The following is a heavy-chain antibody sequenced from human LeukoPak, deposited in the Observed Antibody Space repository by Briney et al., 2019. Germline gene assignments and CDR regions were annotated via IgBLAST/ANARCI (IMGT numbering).Heavy chain of an antibody. Sequence: GGSLRLSCAASGFTFSSYGMHWVRQAPGKGLEWVAVISYDGSNKYYADSVKGRFTISRDNSKSTLYLQMNSLRAEDTAVYYCAKDARMVRGVISPNWFDPWGQGTLVTVSS. D-gene: IGHD3-10*01. CDR3: AKDARMVRGVISPNWFDP. CDR1: GFTFSSYG. CDR2: ISYDGSNK. J-gene: IGHJ5*02. V-gene: IGHV3-30*18.